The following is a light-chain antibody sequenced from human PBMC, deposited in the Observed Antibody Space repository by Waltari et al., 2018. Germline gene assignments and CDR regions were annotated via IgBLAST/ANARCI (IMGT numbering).Light chain of an antibody. J-gene: IGLJ2*01. CDR2: DVT. CDR1: SNDVGASNF. CDR3: SSFTDTHTLL. Sequence: QSALTQPASVSGSPGQSITISCTGTSNDVGASNFVSWYQQHPGRAPQPMIYDVTERPLGTPYRFSGSKSANTASLTISGLLPEDEAIYYCSSFTDTHTLLLGGGTTVTVL. V-gene: IGLV2-14*03.